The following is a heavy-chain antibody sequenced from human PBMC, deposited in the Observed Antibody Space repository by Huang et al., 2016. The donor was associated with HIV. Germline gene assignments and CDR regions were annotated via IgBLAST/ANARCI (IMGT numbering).Heavy chain of an antibody. CDR1: GFPFNNHA. V-gene: IGHV3-30-3*01. J-gene: IGHJ3*02. Sequence: QVQLVASGGGVVQPGRSLRLSCAASGFPFNNHAMHWVRQAPGKGLDWVAVISNDGSNNYYADSVKGRFTISRDSSKSTLFLHMTSLRTEDTAVYYCARAKDTWDAYDICGQGTMVIVSS. CDR3: ARAKDTWDAYDI. D-gene: IGHD5-18*01. CDR2: ISNDGSNN.